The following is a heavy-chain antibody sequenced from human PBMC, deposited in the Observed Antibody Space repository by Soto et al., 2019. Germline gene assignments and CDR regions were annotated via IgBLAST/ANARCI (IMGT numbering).Heavy chain of an antibody. CDR1: GGSISSYY. CDR2: IYYSGST. J-gene: IGHJ4*02. CDR3: ARLSSGVPAAIDDSSGWSTIDY. V-gene: IGHV4-59*08. D-gene: IGHD6-19*01. Sequence: SETLSLTCTVSGGSISSYYWSWIRQPPGKGLEWIGYIYYSGSTNYNPSLKSRVTISVDTSKNQFSLKLSSVTAADTAVYYCARLSSGVPAAIDDSSGWSTIDYWGQGTLVTVSS.